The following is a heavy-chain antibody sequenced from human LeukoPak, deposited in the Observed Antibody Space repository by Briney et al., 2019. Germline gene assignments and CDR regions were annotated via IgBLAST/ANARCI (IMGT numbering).Heavy chain of an antibody. J-gene: IGHJ3*02. V-gene: IGHV1-18*01. Sequence: GASVKVSCKASGYTFISYGISWVRQAPGQGLEWMGWISAYNGNTNYAQKLQGRVTMTTDTSTSTAYMELRSLRSDDTAVYYCARASVVVPAAIKDAFDIWGQGTMVTVSS. D-gene: IGHD2-2*01. CDR1: GYTFISYG. CDR3: ARASVVVPAAIKDAFDI. CDR2: ISAYNGNT.